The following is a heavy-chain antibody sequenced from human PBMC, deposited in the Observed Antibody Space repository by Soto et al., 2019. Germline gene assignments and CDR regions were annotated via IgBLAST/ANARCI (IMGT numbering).Heavy chain of an antibody. D-gene: IGHD3-16*01. CDR2: IYYSGST. Sequence: SETLSLTCTVSGGSISSGGYYWSWIRQHPGKGLEWIGYIYYSGSTYYNPSLKSRVTISVDTSKNQFSLKLSSVTAADTAVYYCARAPRGVWSGDAFDIWGQGTMLTVS. CDR1: GGSISSGGYY. V-gene: IGHV4-31*03. J-gene: IGHJ3*02. CDR3: ARAPRGVWSGDAFDI.